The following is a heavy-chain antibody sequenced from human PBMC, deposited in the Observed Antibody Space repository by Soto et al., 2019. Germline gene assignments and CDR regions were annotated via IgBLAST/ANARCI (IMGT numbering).Heavy chain of an antibody. Sequence: SSETLSLTCSVSGDSVNSGDAYWSWIRQPPGKGLEWLGYFSHTGSSGYNPSLKGRVTISLDPPKNKFSLRMTSVTTADTAVYSFARGERLLTIYDSCGHGTKSPVSS. CDR1: GDSVNSGDAY. D-gene: IGHD3-16*01. CDR2: FSHTGSS. V-gene: IGHV4-61*08. J-gene: IGHJ5*01. CDR3: ARGERLLTIYDS.